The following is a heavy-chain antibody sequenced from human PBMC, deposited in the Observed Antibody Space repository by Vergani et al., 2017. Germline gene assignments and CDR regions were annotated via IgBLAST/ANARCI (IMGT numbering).Heavy chain of an antibody. CDR1: GDSINTADY. D-gene: IGHD6-25*01. CDR2: VYHRGST. Sequence: QVHLQESGPGLVKPSETLSLTCSVSGDSINTADYWGWIRNPPGRGLEWIGSVYHRGSTSYNPSLQSRVTISVDTSKNHFSLNINPMTAAETAIYYFAKNSSGGFFYNWGQGALVTVSS. J-gene: IGHJ4*02. CDR3: AKNSSGGFFYN. V-gene: IGHV4-38-2*02.